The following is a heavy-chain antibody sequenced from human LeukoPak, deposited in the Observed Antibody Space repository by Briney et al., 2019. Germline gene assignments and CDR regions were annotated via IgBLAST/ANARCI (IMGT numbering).Heavy chain of an antibody. V-gene: IGHV4-59*01. D-gene: IGHD2-21*02. CDR2: IYYCGST. J-gene: IGHJ3*02. Sequence: SETVSLTCTVSIDPINIYHWRWIPQPPGEGGVGIRYIYYCGSTNYNPPLKSRVTKSVDTSKNHFSLKLSSVAAADTAVYYCARDRWVVTDPLDAFDIWGQGTMVTVSS. CDR3: ARDRWVVTDPLDAFDI. CDR1: IDPINIYH.